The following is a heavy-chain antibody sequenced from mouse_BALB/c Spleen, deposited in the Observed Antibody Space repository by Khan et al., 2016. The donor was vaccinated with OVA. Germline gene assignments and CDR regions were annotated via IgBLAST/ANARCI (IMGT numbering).Heavy chain of an antibody. CDR1: GFTFSNFG. D-gene: IGHD1-1*01. J-gene: IGHJ2*01. CDR2: ISSGSSTI. Sequence: EVELVESGGGLVQPGGSRKLSCAASGFTFSNFGMHWVRQAPEKGLEWVAFISSGSSTIYYADTVKGRFTISRDNPKNTLCLQMTSLMSEDTAMYYCARDYYVNFDYWGQGTTLTVSS. V-gene: IGHV5-17*02. CDR3: ARDYYVNFDY.